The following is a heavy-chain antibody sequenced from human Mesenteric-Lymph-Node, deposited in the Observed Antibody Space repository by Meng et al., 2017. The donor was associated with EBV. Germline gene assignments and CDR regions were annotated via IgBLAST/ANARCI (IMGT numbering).Heavy chain of an antibody. D-gene: IGHD2-8*02. Sequence: VRLGPGAGQVKQPGALGMACIDSGGSTSTCAYKQWVLRAPGERVEGLGWFNDGTGITIYNPTLKSRVTISRETSTNPSYLELSTVTTEDTAVYYCARRRWSSPSSDDYWGQGTLVTVSS. V-gene: IGHV1-3*01. CDR2: FNDGTGIT. CDR1: GSTSTCAY. J-gene: IGHJ4*02. CDR3: ARRRWSSPSSDDY.